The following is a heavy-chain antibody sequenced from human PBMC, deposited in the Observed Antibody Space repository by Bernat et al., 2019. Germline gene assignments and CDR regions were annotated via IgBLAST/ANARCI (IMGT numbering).Heavy chain of an antibody. CDR1: GFTFSSYG. J-gene: IGHJ6*03. CDR2: ISYDGSNK. V-gene: IGHV3-30*03. Sequence: QVQLVESGGGVVQPGRSLRLSCAASGFTFSSYGMHWVRQAPGKGLEWVAVISYDGSNKYYADSVKGRFTISRDNSKNTLYLQMNSLKTEDTAVYYCTRDLGYCSSTSCYASGLYYYYYYMDVWGKGTTVTVSS. D-gene: IGHD2-2*01. CDR3: TRDLGYCSSTSCYASGLYYYYYYMDV.